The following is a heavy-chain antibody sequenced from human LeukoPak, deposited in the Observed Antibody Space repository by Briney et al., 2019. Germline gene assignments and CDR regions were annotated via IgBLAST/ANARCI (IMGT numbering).Heavy chain of an antibody. CDR1: GYTFTGYY. D-gene: IGHD2-15*01. Sequence: ASVKVSCKASGYTFTGYYMHWVRQAPGQGLEWMGWINPNSGGTNYAQKFQGRVTMTRDTSISTAYMELSRLRSDDTAVYYCARGYCSGGSCYKWVSTWFDPWGQGTLVIVSS. V-gene: IGHV1-2*02. CDR2: INPNSGGT. CDR3: ARGYCSGGSCYKWVSTWFDP. J-gene: IGHJ5*02.